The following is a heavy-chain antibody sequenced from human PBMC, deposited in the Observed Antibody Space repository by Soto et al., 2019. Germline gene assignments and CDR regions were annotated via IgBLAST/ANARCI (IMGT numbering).Heavy chain of an antibody. Sequence: EVQLLESGGGLVQPGGSLRLSCAASGFMFTSYAMSWVRQAPGMRLEWVSSITGTGGTTYYADSVKGRFAVSRDSSNNTLYLQRNSLRAEDTAVYYCTREVDIVATGDYWGQGTLVTVSS. CDR2: ITGTGGTT. J-gene: IGHJ4*02. CDR1: GFMFTSYA. CDR3: TREVDIVATGDY. D-gene: IGHD5-12*01. V-gene: IGHV3-23*01.